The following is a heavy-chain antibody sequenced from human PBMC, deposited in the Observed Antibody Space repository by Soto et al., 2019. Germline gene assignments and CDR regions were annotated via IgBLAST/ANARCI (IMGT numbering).Heavy chain of an antibody. CDR2: INIYSGDA. CDR1: GYTFTSYG. D-gene: IGHD3-22*01. CDR3: ARALYYYDNIGLAY. V-gene: IGHV1-18*01. Sequence: QVRLEQSGPEVKKTGASVKVSCKASGYTFTSYGISWVRQAPGQGLEWMGWINIYSGDAIYEQSFQDRGTMNTDTSTITVYMAMSTMRSDDTAVYYCARALYYYDNIGLAYWGQGTLVTVSS. J-gene: IGHJ4*02.